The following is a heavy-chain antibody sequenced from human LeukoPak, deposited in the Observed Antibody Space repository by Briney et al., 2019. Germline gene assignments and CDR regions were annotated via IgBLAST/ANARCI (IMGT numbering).Heavy chain of an antibody. V-gene: IGHV3-30*18. CDR1: GFTFSSYG. D-gene: IGHD3-9*01. CDR3: AKDRSLRYFDWLLNY. J-gene: IGHJ4*02. Sequence: GRSLRLSCAASGFTFSSYGMHWVRQAPGKGLEWVEVISYDGSNKYYADFVKGRFTISRGNSKNTLYLQMNSLRAEDTAVYYCAKDRSLRYFDWLLNYWGQGTLVTVSS. CDR2: ISYDGSNK.